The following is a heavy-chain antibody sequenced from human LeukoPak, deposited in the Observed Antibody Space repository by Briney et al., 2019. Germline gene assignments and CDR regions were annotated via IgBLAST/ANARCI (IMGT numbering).Heavy chain of an antibody. CDR3: ARDRALYYDFGGYYMDV. V-gene: IGHV4-31*03. CDR2: IYYSGST. D-gene: IGHD3-3*01. Sequence: PSETLSLTCTVSGGSISSSSYYWGWIRQHPGKGLEWIGDIYYSGSTYYNPSLKSRVNISVDTSKNQFSLKLSSVTAADTAVYHCARDRALYYDFGGYYMDVWGKGTTVTVSS. J-gene: IGHJ6*03. CDR1: GGSISSSSYY.